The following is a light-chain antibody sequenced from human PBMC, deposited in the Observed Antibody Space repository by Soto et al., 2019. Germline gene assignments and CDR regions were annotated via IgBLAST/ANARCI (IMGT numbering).Light chain of an antibody. CDR2: DAS. V-gene: IGKV3-11*01. Sequence: EIVLTQSPATLSLSPGERATLSCRASQSVSSYLAWYQQKPGQAPRLLIYDASNTATGIPARFSGSGSGTDVTLPISSLEPEDFAVYYCQQRSNWTLTFGGGTKVEIK. CDR3: QQRSNWTLT. CDR1: QSVSSY. J-gene: IGKJ4*01.